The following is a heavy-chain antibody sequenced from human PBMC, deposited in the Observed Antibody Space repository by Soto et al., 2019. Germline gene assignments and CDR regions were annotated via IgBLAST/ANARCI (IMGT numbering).Heavy chain of an antibody. J-gene: IGHJ5*02. V-gene: IGHV1-2*02. CDR1: GYSFVGDY. Sequence: ASVKVSCKVSGYSFVGDYLHWMRQAPGQGLEWLGWINPTTGGTNYPQKFQGRVTMTRDTSISTAYMELSSLRAEDTAVYYCARADYYDSSAYYFSGWFDPWGQGTLVTVSS. D-gene: IGHD3-22*01. CDR3: ARADYYDSSAYYFSGWFDP. CDR2: INPTTGGT.